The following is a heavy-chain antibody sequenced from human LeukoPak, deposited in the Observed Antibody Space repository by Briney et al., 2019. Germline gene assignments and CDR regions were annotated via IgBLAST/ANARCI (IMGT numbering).Heavy chain of an antibody. CDR3: ARGRRGGSGSYSLYYFDY. D-gene: IGHD3-10*01. CDR1: GGSISSSSYY. J-gene: IGHJ4*02. Sequence: SETLSLTCTVSGGSISSSSYYWGWIRQPPGKGLEWIGSIYYSGSTYYNPSLKSRVTISVDTSKNQFSLKLSSVTAADTAVYYCARGRRGGSGSYSLYYFDYWGQGTLVTVSS. CDR2: IYYSGST. V-gene: IGHV4-39*01.